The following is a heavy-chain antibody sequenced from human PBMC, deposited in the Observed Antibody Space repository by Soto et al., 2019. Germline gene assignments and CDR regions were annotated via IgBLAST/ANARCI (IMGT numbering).Heavy chain of an antibody. Sequence: GGSLRLSCAASGFTFSSYGMHWVRQAPGKGLEWVAVIWYDGSNKYYADSVKGRFTISRDNSKNTLYLQMNSLRAEDTAVYYCARDGYCSSTSCRTSYYYYYMDVWGKGTTVTVSS. CDR1: GFTFSSYG. V-gene: IGHV3-33*01. CDR2: IWYDGSNK. CDR3: ARDGYCSSTSCRTSYYYYYMDV. D-gene: IGHD2-2*01. J-gene: IGHJ6*03.